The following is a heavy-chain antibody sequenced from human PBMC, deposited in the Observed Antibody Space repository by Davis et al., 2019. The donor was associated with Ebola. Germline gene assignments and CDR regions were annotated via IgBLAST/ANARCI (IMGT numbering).Heavy chain of an antibody. D-gene: IGHD2-15*01. V-gene: IGHV2-5*01. Sequence: SGPPQANPTQTLTLTYTFSGFPLSTSGVGVGWIRQAPGQALEWLALIYWNDDQTYNPPLKNRLNITKDTSTNQVVLTMTNMDPVDTCTYYCAHHSGARSQGMDVWGRGTTITVS. CDR2: IYWNDDQ. J-gene: IGHJ6*02. CDR3: AHHSGARSQGMDV. CDR1: GFPLSTSGVG.